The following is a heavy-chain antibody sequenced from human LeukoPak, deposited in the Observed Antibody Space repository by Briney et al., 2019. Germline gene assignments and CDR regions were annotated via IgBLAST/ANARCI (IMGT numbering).Heavy chain of an antibody. J-gene: IGHJ4*02. CDR1: GYTFTNYF. V-gene: IGHV1-46*01. Sequence: APVKVSCKASGYTFTNYFIHWLRQAPGQGLEWMGIINPSSGSTTYAQKFQGRVTMSRDTSTSTVYMELRSLRSEDTAMYYCARPSFLYCFDYWGQGTLVTVFS. CDR2: INPSSGST. CDR3: ARPSFLYCFDY.